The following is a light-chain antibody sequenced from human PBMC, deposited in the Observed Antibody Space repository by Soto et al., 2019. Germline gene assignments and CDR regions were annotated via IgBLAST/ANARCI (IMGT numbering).Light chain of an antibody. CDR1: NIGSKN. J-gene: IGLJ2*01. V-gene: IGLV3-9*01. CDR2: RDS. CDR3: QVWDSSTVV. Sequence: SYELTQPLSVSVALGQTARITCGGNNIGSKNVHWYQQKPGQAPVLVIYRDSYRPSGIPERCSGSNSGNTATLTISRAQAGDEADYYCQVWDSSTVVFGGGTKLTVL.